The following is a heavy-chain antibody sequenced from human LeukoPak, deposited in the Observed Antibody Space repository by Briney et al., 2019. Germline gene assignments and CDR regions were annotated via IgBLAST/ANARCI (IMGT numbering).Heavy chain of an antibody. CDR1: GFTFSNYD. V-gene: IGHV3-30*18. J-gene: IGHJ4*02. CDR3: AKDREGTTFDN. D-gene: IGHD1-7*01. Sequence: SGRSLRLSCAASGFTFSNYDMHWVRQAPGKGLEWVAVISYDGSNKYYADSVKGRFTSSRDNSKNTVYLQMNSLRAEDTAVYYCAKDREGTTFDNWGQGTLVTVSS. CDR2: ISYDGSNK.